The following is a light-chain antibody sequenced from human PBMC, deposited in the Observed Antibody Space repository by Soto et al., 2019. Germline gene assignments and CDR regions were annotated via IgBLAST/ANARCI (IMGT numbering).Light chain of an antibody. Sequence: DVQMTQSPSSLSASVGDRVTITCQASQDISNFLNWYHQAPGKAPQLLIYDVSNLQPGVASRFSGSGSGTDFTFTISTLQPADIGTFYCQQYDKQPVTFGGGTKVEIK. V-gene: IGKV1-33*01. CDR3: QQYDKQPVT. CDR2: DVS. J-gene: IGKJ4*01. CDR1: QDISNF.